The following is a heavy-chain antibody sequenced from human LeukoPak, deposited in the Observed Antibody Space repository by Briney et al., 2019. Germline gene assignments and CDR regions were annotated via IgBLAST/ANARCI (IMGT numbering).Heavy chain of an antibody. V-gene: IGHV3-23*01. D-gene: IGHD3-10*01. CDR2: VSSTGSGT. CDR3: AKDGPLLWFGPTDA. J-gene: IGHJ5*02. CDR1: GFTFSTHG. Sequence: GGSLRLSCVGSGFTFSTHGMSWVRQAPGKGLEWVAAVSSTGSGTYYPDSLKGRFIISRDNSQNTVFLQMNSLRPEDTAFYFCAKDGPLLWFGPTDAWGQGILVTVSS.